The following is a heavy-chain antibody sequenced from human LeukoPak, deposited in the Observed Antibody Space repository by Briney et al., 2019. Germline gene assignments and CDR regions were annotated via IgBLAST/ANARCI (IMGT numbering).Heavy chain of an antibody. CDR1: GFTFSSYA. J-gene: IGHJ4*02. CDR2: IRGGSRYT. D-gene: IGHD2-8*01. V-gene: IGHV3-23*01. CDR3: AKEYCSNGVCYVGFDS. Sequence: GGSLRLSCAASGFTFSSYAMTWVRQGPGKGLEWVSSIRGGSRYTYYADSVKGRFIISRDNSKNTLNLRLNSLKAEDTAVYFCAKEYCSNGVCYVGFDSWGQGTLVTVSS.